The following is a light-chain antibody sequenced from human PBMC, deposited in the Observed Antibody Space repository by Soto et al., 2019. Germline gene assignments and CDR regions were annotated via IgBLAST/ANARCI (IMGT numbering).Light chain of an antibody. Sequence: DVPRSKSKYPMCAVEGKRVTIGGRASQSISSYLNWYQQKPGKAPKLLIYKASSLESGVPSRFSGSGSGTEFTLTICSPQPDDFATYYCQQYKSYSRTFGQGTKVDIK. CDR1: QSISSY. V-gene: IGKV1-5*03. J-gene: IGKJ1*01. CDR3: QQYKSYSRT. CDR2: KAS.